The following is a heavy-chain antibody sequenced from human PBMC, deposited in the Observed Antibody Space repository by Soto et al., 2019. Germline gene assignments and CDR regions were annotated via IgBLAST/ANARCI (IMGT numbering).Heavy chain of an antibody. J-gene: IGHJ4*02. CDR1: GYSFANYW. D-gene: IGHD3-22*01. V-gene: IGHV5-51*07. CDR2: IYPSDSDT. Sequence: RGESLKISCSGSGYSFANYWIGWVHQMPGKGLEWMGIIYPSDSDTRYSPSFQGQVTISADKSISTAYLQWNSLKASDTAMYFCARGDSSDYSTTTPADYWGQGTLVTVSS. CDR3: ARGDSSDYSTTTPADY.